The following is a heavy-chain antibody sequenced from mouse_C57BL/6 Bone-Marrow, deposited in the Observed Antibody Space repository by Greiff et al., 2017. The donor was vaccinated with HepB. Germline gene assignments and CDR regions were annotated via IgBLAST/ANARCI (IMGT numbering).Heavy chain of an antibody. CDR2: IDPNSGGT. Sequence: VQLQESGAELARPGASVKLSCKASGYTFTSYWMHWVKQRPGRGLEWIGRIDPNSGGTKYNEKFKSKATLTVDKPSSTAYMQLSSLTSEDSAVYYCARFHYYGSSYGFDYWGQGTTLTVSS. V-gene: IGHV1-72*01. J-gene: IGHJ2*01. CDR1: GYTFTSYW. CDR3: ARFHYYGSSYGFDY. D-gene: IGHD1-1*01.